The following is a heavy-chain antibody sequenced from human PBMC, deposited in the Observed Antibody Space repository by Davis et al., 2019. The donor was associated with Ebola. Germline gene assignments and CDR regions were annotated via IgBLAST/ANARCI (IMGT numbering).Heavy chain of an antibody. CDR1: GFTFSSYS. J-gene: IGHJ5*02. CDR3: VRSQGYFSWFDP. CDR2: ISVRTDDT. Sequence: GESLKISCVASGFTFSSYSFNWVRQTPGKGLEWVSQISVRTDDTHYADSVKGRFTISKDYSKNTVYLQMNSLRVEDTAVYYCVRSQGYFSWFDPWGQGTLVTASS. V-gene: IGHV3-23*01. D-gene: IGHD3-22*01.